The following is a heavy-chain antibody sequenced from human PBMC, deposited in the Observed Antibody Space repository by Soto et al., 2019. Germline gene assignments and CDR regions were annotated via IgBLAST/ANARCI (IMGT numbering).Heavy chain of an antibody. CDR3: AARDFWSGPFDY. J-gene: IGHJ4*02. D-gene: IGHD3-3*01. Sequence: SETLSLTCTVSGGSISSGGYYWSWIRQHPGKGLEWIGYIYYSGSTYYNPSLKSRDTISVDTSKNQFSLKLSSVTAADTAVYYCAARDFWSGPFDYWGQGALVTVSS. V-gene: IGHV4-31*03. CDR2: IYYSGST. CDR1: GGSISSGGYY.